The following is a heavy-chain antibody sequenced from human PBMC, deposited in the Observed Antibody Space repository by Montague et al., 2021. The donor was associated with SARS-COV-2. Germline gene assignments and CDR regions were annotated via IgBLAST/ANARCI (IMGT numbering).Heavy chain of an antibody. D-gene: IGHD6-13*01. J-gene: IGHJ4*02. V-gene: IGHV3-30-3*01. Sequence: SLRLSCAASGFTFSSYAMHWVRQAPGKGLEWVAVISYDGSNKYYSDSVKGRFTISRDNSKNTLYLQMNSLRAEDTAVYYCAKEGSSWYYFDYWGQGTLVTVSS. CDR2: ISYDGSNK. CDR1: GFTFSSYA. CDR3: AKEGSSWYYFDY.